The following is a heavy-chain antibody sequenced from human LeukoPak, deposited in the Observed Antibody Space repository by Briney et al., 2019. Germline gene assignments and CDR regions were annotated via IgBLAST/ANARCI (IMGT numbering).Heavy chain of an antibody. J-gene: IGHJ2*01. CDR1: GGSISHYF. V-gene: IGHV4-59*08. CDR2: IYYSGST. D-gene: IGHD6-19*01. CDR3: XXXXAGYWYFDL. Sequence: PSETLSLTCTVSGGSISHYFWSWIRQPPGKALEWIGYIYYSGSTNYNPSLKSRVTTSVDTSKNQFSLKRISVTAADKAVDYCXXXXAGYWYFDLWGRGTLVTVSS.